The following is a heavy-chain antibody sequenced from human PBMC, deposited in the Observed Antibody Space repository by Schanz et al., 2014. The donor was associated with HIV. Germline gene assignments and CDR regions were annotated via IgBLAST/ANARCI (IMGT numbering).Heavy chain of an antibody. CDR1: GGSFSSYA. V-gene: IGHV1-69*18. J-gene: IGHJ4*02. CDR2: IIPIFATA. Sequence: QVQLVQSGAEVKKPGSSVKVSCKASGGSFSSYAINWVRQAPGQGLEWMGTIIPIFATADSAQKFQGRLTISADDSTSTAYMELSSLRSEVSAVYYCARGRYSGSYYNYWGQGTLVTVSS. CDR3: ARGRYSGSYYNY. D-gene: IGHD1-26*01.